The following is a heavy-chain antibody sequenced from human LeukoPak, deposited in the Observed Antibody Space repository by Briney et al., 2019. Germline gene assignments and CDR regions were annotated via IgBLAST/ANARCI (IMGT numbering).Heavy chain of an antibody. CDR3: ASSMIVVHDMWYFDY. CDR2: IYYSGST. V-gene: IGHV4-39*01. CDR1: GGSISSSSHY. Sequence: SETLSLTCTVSGGSISSSSHYWGWIRQPPGKGLEWIGSIYYSGSTYYNPSLKSRVTISVDTSKNQFSLKLSSVTAADTAVYYCASSMIVVHDMWYFDYWGQGTLVTVSS. J-gene: IGHJ4*02. D-gene: IGHD3-22*01.